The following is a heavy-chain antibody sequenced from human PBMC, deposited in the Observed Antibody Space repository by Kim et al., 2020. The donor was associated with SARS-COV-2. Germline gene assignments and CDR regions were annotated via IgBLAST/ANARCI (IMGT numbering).Heavy chain of an antibody. CDR3: ASPTQRGGAFDI. CDR2: IYYSGST. Sequence: SETLSLTCTVSGGSISSGCYYWSWIRQHPGKGLEWIGYIYYSGSTYYNPSLKSRVTISVDTSKNQFSLKLSSVTAADTAVYYCASPTQRGGAFDIWGQGTMVTVSS. CDR1: GGSISSGCYY. J-gene: IGHJ3*02. V-gene: IGHV4-31*03. D-gene: IGHD3-16*01.